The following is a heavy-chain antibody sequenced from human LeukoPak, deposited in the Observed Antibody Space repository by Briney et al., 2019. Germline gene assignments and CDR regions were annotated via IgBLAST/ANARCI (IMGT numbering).Heavy chain of an antibody. V-gene: IGHV5-51*01. CDR3: ASNYDSSGCAFDY. Sequence: GESLKISCKGSGYSFTSYWIGWVRQVPGKGLEWMGIIYPGDSDTRYSPSFQGQVTISADKSISTAYLQWSSLKASDTAMYYCASNYDSSGCAFDYWGQGTLVTVSS. J-gene: IGHJ4*02. CDR1: GYSFTSYW. CDR2: IYPGDSDT. D-gene: IGHD3-22*01.